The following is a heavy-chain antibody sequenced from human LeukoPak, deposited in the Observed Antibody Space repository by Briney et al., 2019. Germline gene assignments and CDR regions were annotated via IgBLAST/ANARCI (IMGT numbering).Heavy chain of an antibody. Sequence: GGSLRLSCAASGFTFDDYAMHWVRQAPGKGLEWVSGISWNSGSIGYADSEKGRFTISRDNAKNSLYLQMNSLRAEDTALYYCAKDISQVDYYYYYGMDVWGQGTTVTVSS. CDR1: GFTFDDYA. V-gene: IGHV3-9*01. CDR3: AKDISQVDYYYYYGMDV. J-gene: IGHJ6*02. CDR2: ISWNSGSI.